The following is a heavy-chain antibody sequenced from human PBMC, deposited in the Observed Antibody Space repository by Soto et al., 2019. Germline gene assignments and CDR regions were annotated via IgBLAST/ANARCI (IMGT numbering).Heavy chain of an antibody. D-gene: IGHD6-13*01. CDR1: GLIFSNYA. V-gene: IGHV3-23*01. CDR3: SRAGDITAAFDY. Sequence: EVQVLESGGVLVQPGGSLRLSCVAPGLIFSNYAMSWVRQAPGKGLEWVSGISGSGGSPHYADSAKGRFTTSRDNSKNTLFLQMNTLRAEDTAVYYCSRAGDITAAFDYWGQGTLVTVSS. CDR2: ISGSGGSP. J-gene: IGHJ4*02.